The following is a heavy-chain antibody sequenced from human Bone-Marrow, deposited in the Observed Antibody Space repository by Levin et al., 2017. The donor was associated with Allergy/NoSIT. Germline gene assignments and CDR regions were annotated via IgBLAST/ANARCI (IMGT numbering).Heavy chain of an antibody. CDR1: VFSLSXXXXG. CDR2: IYWDDDK. Sequence: SGPTLVKPTQTLTLTCTFSVFSLSXXXXGVGWIRQAPGKALEWLALIYWDDDKRYSPSLKSRLNITKDTSKNQVVLTMTNMAPVDTGTYYCAHHKFWFGEFPFDFWGRGSLVTVSS. J-gene: IGHJ4*02. CDR3: AHHKFWFGEFPFDF. D-gene: IGHD3-10*01. V-gene: IGHV2-5*02.